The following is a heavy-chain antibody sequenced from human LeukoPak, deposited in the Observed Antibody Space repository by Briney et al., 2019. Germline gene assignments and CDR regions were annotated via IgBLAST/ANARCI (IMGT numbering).Heavy chain of an antibody. V-gene: IGHV4-34*01. Sequence: SETLSLTCAVYGGSFSGYYWSWIRQPPGKGLEWIGEINHSGSTNYNPSLKSRVTISVDTSKNQFSLKLSSVTAADTAVYYCARENVLRYFPFDPWGQGTLVTLSS. J-gene: IGHJ5*02. CDR3: ARENVLRYFPFDP. CDR1: GGSFSGYY. CDR2: INHSGST. D-gene: IGHD3-9*01.